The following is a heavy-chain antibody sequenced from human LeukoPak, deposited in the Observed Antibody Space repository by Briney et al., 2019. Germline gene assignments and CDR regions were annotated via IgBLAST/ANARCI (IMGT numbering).Heavy chain of an antibody. CDR2: IYHTGGT. D-gene: IGHD2/OR15-2a*01. J-gene: IGHJ4*02. CDR3: SRASSTSFYDF. Sequence: PSETLSLTCAVSGGSFSGYYWGWIRQPPGKGLEWIATIYHTGGTYYNPSLKSRVTMSIDTSKNQFSLKLSSVTAADTALYYCSRASSTSFYDFWGQGTLVTVSS. V-gene: IGHV4-38-2*01. CDR1: GGSFSGYY.